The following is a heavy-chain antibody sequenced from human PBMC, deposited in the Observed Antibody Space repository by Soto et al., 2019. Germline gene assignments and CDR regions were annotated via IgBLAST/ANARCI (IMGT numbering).Heavy chain of an antibody. J-gene: IGHJ4*02. CDR1: GDSVSSNSAV. CDR3: VRLVGNSWLDH. CDR2: TYYRSQWHY. V-gene: IGHV6-1*01. D-gene: IGHD3-9*01. Sequence: PSQTLSLTCAISGDSVSSNSAVWNWIRQSPSRGLEWLGRTYYRSQWHYEYAVFVQSRISIDPDTSKNQFSLQLNSVTPEDTAVYYGVRLVGNSWLDHWGQGTLVTVSS.